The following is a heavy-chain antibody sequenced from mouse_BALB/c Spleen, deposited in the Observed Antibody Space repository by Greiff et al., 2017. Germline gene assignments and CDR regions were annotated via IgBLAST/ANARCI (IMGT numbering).Heavy chain of an antibody. Sequence: EVKLMESGGGLVKLGGSLKLSCAASGFTFSSYYMSWVRQTPEKRLELVAAINSNGGSTYYPDTVKGRFTISRDNAKNTLYLQMSSLTSEDTALYDCARPPYEYDEDYAMDYWGQGTSGTVSS. D-gene: IGHD2-4*01. J-gene: IGHJ4*01. CDR1: GFTFSSYY. CDR2: INSNGGST. CDR3: ARPPYEYDEDYAMDY. V-gene: IGHV5-6-2*01.